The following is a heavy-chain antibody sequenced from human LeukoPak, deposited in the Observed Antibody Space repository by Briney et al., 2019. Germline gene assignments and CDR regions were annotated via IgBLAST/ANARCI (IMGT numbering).Heavy chain of an antibody. J-gene: IGHJ4*02. Sequence: GGSLRLSCAASGFTYSSYVMSWVRQAPGKGLQWVSAISGSGGRAYYADSVKGRFTISRDNSKNTLDLWMNSLRVEDTAVFYCAKDLPDYGDYQPGYWGQGILVTVSS. CDR1: GFTYSSYV. D-gene: IGHD4-17*01. CDR2: ISGSGGRA. V-gene: IGHV3-23*01. CDR3: AKDLPDYGDYQPGY.